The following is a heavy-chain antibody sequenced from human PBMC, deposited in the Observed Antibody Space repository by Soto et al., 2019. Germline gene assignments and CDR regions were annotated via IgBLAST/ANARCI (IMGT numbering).Heavy chain of an antibody. CDR1: GFTFSSYS. CDR2: ISSSSSYI. J-gene: IGHJ5*02. V-gene: IGHV3-21*01. CDR3: ARGPEEAGYNWFDP. D-gene: IGHD6-19*01. Sequence: GGSLRLSCAASGFTFSSYSMNWVRQAPGKGLEWVSSISSSSSYIYYADSVKGRFTISRDNAKNSLYLQMNSLRAEDTAVYYCARGPEEAGYNWFDPWGQGTLVTVSS.